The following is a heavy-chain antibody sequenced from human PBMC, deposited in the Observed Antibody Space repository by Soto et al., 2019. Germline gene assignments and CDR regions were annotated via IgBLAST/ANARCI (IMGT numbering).Heavy chain of an antibody. J-gene: IGHJ4*02. CDR3: ARGITGTDLDY. CDR2: INHSGST. Sequence: PSETLCLTCAVYGGSFSGYYWSCILQPPGKGLEWIGEINHSGSTNYNPSLKSRVTISVDTSKNQFSLKLSSVTAADTAVYYCARGITGTDLDYWGQGILFTVSS. D-gene: IGHD1-7*01. CDR1: GGSFSGYY. V-gene: IGHV4-34*01.